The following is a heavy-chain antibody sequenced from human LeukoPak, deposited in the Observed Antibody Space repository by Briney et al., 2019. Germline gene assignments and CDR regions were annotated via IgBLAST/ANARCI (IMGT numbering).Heavy chain of an antibody. CDR1: GFTFSSYA. J-gene: IGHJ4*02. Sequence: QTGGSLRLSCAASGFTFSSYAMSWVRQAPGKGLEWVSAISGSGGSTYYADSVKGRFTISRDNSKNTLYLQMNSLRAEDTAVYYCAKDDPSSRYPMMDYWGQGTLVTVSS. V-gene: IGHV3-23*01. D-gene: IGHD6-13*01. CDR3: AKDDPSSRYPMMDY. CDR2: ISGSGGST.